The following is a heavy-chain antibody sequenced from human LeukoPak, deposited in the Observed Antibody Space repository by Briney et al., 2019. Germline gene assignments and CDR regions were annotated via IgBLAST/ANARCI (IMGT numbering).Heavy chain of an antibody. J-gene: IGHJ3*02. Sequence: ASVKVSCKTSGYTFTDYYIHWVRQAPGQGLEWMGWINPNSGDTDYAPKFQGRLTMTRDTSITTASMELSRLRSDDTAVYYCARGDRVGDHAFDIWGQGTMVTVSS. D-gene: IGHD1-14*01. CDR3: ARGDRVGDHAFDI. CDR1: GYTFTDYY. CDR2: INPNSGDT. V-gene: IGHV1-2*02.